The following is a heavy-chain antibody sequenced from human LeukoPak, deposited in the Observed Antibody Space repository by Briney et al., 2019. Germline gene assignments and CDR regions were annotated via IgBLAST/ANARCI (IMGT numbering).Heavy chain of an antibody. CDR1: GGSISSGSYY. CDR3: ARDEWWEPSRY. J-gene: IGHJ4*02. Sequence: PSETLSLTCTVSGGSISSGSYYWSWIRQPAGKGLEWIGRIYTSGSTNYNPSLKSRVTISVDTSKNQFSLKLSSVTAADTAVYYCARDEWWEPSRYWGQGTLVTVSS. V-gene: IGHV4-61*02. CDR2: IYTSGST. D-gene: IGHD2-15*01.